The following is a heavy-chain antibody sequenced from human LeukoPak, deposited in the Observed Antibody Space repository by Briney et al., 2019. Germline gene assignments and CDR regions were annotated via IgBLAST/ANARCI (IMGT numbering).Heavy chain of an antibody. CDR2: INHSGST. Sequence: SETLSLTCAVYGGSFSGYYWSWIRQPPGKGLEWIGEINHSGSTNYNPSLKSRVTISVDTSKNQFSLKLSSVTAADTAVYYCARGRVMGSTSCLNYWGQGTLVTVPS. J-gene: IGHJ4*02. D-gene: IGHD2-2*01. CDR3: ARGRVMGSTSCLNY. V-gene: IGHV4-34*01. CDR1: GGSFSGYY.